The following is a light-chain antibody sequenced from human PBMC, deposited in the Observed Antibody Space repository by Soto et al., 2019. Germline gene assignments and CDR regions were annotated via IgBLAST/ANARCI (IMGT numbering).Light chain of an antibody. J-gene: IGKJ1*01. CDR2: GAS. V-gene: IGKV3-20*01. CDR3: QQYDSSPLT. Sequence: EIVLTQSPGTLSLSPGERATLSCRASQSVSSNYLAWYQQKPGQAPRLLIYGASSRATGIPDRFSGSGSGTDFTLIISRLEPEDFSVYYCQQYDSSPLTFGQGTKVEIK. CDR1: QSVSSNY.